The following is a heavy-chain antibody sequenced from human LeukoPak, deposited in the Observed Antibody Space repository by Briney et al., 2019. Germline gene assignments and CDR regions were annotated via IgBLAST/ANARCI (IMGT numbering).Heavy chain of an antibody. CDR2: IYHSGST. Sequence: SETLSLTCTVSGGSISSGGYSWSWIRQPPGKGLEWIGYIYHSGSTYYNPSLKSRVTISVDRSKNQFSLKLSSVTAADTAVYYCAREGGYYGSGSPRGMDVWGQGTTVTVSS. CDR1: GGSISSGGYS. CDR3: AREGGYYGSGSPRGMDV. J-gene: IGHJ6*02. D-gene: IGHD3-10*01. V-gene: IGHV4-30-2*01.